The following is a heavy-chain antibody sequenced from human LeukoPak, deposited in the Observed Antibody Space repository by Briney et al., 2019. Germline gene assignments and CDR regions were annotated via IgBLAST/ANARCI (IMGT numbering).Heavy chain of an antibody. CDR2: IYYSGST. CDR3: AREGRAVAYGMDV. D-gene: IGHD6-19*01. CDR1: GGSISSSGYY. J-gene: IGHJ6*02. V-gene: IGHV4-39*07. Sequence: SETLSLTCTVSGGSISSSGYYWGWIRQPPGKGLEWIGSIYYSGSTYYNPSLKSRVTISVDTSKNQFSLKLSSVTAADTAVYYCAREGRAVAYGMDVWGQGTTVTVSS.